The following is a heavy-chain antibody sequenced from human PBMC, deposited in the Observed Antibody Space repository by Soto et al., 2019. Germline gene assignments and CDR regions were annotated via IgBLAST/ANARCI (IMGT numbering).Heavy chain of an antibody. Sequence: GASVKVSRKASGGTFSSYAISWVRQAPGQGLEWMGGIIPIFGTANYAQKYQGRITITADESTSTTYRELSSLSSEDTSVYYCARVRDILVVPAAQSTGSYGSPTPYYYYGMDVWGQGTTVTVSS. J-gene: IGHJ6*02. CDR2: IIPIFGTA. CDR1: GGTFSSYA. CDR3: ARVRDILVVPAAQSTGSYGSPTPYYYYGMDV. V-gene: IGHV1-69*13. D-gene: IGHD2-2*01.